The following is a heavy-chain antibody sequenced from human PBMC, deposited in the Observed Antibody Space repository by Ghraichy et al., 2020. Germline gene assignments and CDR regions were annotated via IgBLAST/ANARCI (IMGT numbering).Heavy chain of an antibody. CDR1: GFTFSNYA. D-gene: IGHD2-15*01. J-gene: IGHJ5*02. CDR3: AKAWGYCSGGACPSYNWFDP. V-gene: IGHV3-23*01. Sequence: LSLTCAGSGFTFSNYAMSWVRQAPGKGLEWVSTIGGKGGPTYYVDSVKGRFTISRDNSKNTLYLQMNSLRVQDTAVYYCAKAWGYCSGGACPSYNWFDPWGQGTLVTVSS. CDR2: IGGKGGPT.